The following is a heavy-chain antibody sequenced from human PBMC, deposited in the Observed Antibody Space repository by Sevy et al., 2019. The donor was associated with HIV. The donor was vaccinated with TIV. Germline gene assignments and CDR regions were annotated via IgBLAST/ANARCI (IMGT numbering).Heavy chain of an antibody. CDR3: TTVAQFTAFDI. CDR2: IKRKTDGGTK. J-gene: IGHJ3*02. V-gene: IGHV3-15*01. CDR1: GFTFSNAW. Sequence: GGSLRLSCAASGFTFSNAWMSWVRQAPGKGLEWGGRIKRKTDGGTKDYAAPVKGRFTISRDDSKNTLYLQMNSLKTEDTAVSYCTTVAQFTAFDIWGQGTMVTVSS.